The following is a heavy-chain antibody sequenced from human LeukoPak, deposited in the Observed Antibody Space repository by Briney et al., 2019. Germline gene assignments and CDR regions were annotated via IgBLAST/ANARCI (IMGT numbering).Heavy chain of an antibody. CDR1: GFTFSSYW. CDR2: INSDGSST. V-gene: IGHV3-74*01. CDR3: ARESPLNYDFWSGYYTGVDY. J-gene: IGHJ4*02. Sequence: GGSLRLSCAASGFTFSSYWMHWVRQAPGKGLVWVSRINSDGSSTSCADSVKGRFTISRDNAKNTLYLQMNSLRAEDTAVYYCARESPLNYDFWSGYYTGVDYWGQGTLVTVSS. D-gene: IGHD3-3*01.